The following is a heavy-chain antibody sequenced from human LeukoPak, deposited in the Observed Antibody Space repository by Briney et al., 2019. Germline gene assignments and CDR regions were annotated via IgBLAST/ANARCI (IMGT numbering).Heavy chain of an antibody. CDR3: AKEHSSGWYYFDY. D-gene: IGHD6-19*01. CDR2: IRYDGSNK. V-gene: IGHV3-30*02. J-gene: IGHJ4*02. Sequence: GGSLRLSCAASGFTFRSYGLHWVRQAPGRGLEWVALIRYDGSNKYYADSVKGRFTISRDNSKNTLYLQMNSLRVEDTAVYYCAKEHSSGWYYFDYWGQGTLVTVSS. CDR1: GFTFRSYG.